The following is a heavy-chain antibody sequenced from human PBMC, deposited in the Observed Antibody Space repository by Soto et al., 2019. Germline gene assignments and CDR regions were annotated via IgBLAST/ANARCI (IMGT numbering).Heavy chain of an antibody. CDR1: GYTFSIYG. D-gene: IGHD1-26*01. Sequence: QVQLVQSGAEVKRPGASMKVSCTASGYTFSIYGITWVRQAPGQGLEWMGWVSGYNRNTHYAQKFEDRVTMTTDTSRQTAYSELRSLRPDDTAVYFCARERQWAPLPYWGQGTQVSVSS. CDR3: ARERQWAPLPY. J-gene: IGHJ4*02. V-gene: IGHV1-18*04. CDR2: VSGYNRNT.